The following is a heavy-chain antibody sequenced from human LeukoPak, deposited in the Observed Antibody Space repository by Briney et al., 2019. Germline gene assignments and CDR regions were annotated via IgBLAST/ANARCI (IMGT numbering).Heavy chain of an antibody. CDR3: TRDQSYDYVWGSDRDRNNWFDP. Sequence: GGSLRLSCAASGFTFSSYAMRWVRQAPGKGLEWVAVISYDGSNKYYADSVKGRFTISRDHSKNTPYLQMNSLTAGDTAVCSCTRDQSYDYVWGSDRDRNNWFDPWGQGTLVTVSS. D-gene: IGHD3-16*02. CDR1: GFTFSSYA. J-gene: IGHJ5*02. CDR2: ISYDGSNK. V-gene: IGHV3-30-3*01.